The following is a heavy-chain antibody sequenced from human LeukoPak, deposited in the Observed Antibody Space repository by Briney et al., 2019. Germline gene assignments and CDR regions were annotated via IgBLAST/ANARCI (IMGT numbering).Heavy chain of an antibody. J-gene: IGHJ4*02. CDR3: ARDSGDYGDSDY. CDR2: IYTSGST. D-gene: IGHD4-17*01. Sequence: SQTLSLTCTVSGVSISTIDYYWTWLRQLPGKGLEWIGRIYTSGSTNYNPSLKSRVTMSVDTSKNQLSLKLSSVTAADTAVYYCARDSGDYGDSDYWGQGTLVTVSS. V-gene: IGHV4-61*02. CDR1: GVSISTIDYY.